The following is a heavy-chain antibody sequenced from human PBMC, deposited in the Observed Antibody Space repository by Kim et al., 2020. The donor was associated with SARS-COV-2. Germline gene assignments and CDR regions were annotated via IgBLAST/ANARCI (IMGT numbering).Heavy chain of an antibody. Sequence: SPSFQGQVTISADKSISTAYLQWSSLKASDTAIYYCARHDYDSSSTAYDYWGQGTLVTVSS. J-gene: IGHJ4*02. V-gene: IGHV5-51*01. D-gene: IGHD6-6*01. CDR3: ARHDYDSSSTAYDY.